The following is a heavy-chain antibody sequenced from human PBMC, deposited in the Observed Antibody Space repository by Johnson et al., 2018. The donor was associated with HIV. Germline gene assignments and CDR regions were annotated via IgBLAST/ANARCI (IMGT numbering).Heavy chain of an antibody. D-gene: IGHD5-12*01. V-gene: IGHV3-20*04. CDR2: INWSGGST. J-gene: IGHJ3*02. CDR1: GFTFEDYG. CDR3: AREKWLQLGTFDI. Sequence: VQLVESGGGVVRPGGSLRLSCEASGFTFEDYGMSWVRQVPGKGLEWVSGINWSGGSTGYGDSVKGRFTISRDNAKNSLYLQMNSLRAEDTALYYCAREKWLQLGTFDIWGQGTMVTVSS.